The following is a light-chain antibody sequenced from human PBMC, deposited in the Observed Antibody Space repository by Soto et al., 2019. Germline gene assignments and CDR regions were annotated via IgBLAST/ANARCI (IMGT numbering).Light chain of an antibody. CDR2: LGS. CDR3: MQALQTPFT. J-gene: IGKJ2*01. Sequence: DIVMTQSPLSLPVTPGEPASISCRSSQRLLHRNGYNYLDWYVQKPGQSPQLLIYLGSNRASGVPDRFSGSGSGTDFTLKISKVEAEDDGVYYCMQALQTPFTFGQGTKLEIK. V-gene: IGKV2-28*01. CDR1: QRLLHRNGYNY.